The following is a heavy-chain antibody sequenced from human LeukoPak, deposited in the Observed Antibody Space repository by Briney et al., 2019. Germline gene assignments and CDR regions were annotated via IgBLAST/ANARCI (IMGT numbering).Heavy chain of an antibody. J-gene: IGHJ4*02. D-gene: IGHD1-14*01. V-gene: IGHV3-30-3*01. CDR3: ARDQPGGGLDY. Sequence: GGSLRPSCAASGSTFSGYAMDWVRQAPGKGLERVAFMSYDGGDKQYLDSVKGRFPLSRDNSNKTLYLEMNRLTPDDTAVYYCARDQPGGGLDYWGQGILVTVSS. CDR2: MSYDGGDK. CDR1: GSTFSGYA.